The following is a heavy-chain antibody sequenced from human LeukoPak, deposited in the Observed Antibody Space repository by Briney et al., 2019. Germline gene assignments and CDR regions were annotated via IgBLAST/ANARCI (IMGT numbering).Heavy chain of an antibody. J-gene: IGHJ4*02. V-gene: IGHV3-48*03. CDR3: ARDGGVEYYDSSNYYDY. Sequence: PGGSLRLSCVASGFTFRSYEMNWVRQAPGKGLEWVSYISSSVSTMYYADSVKGRFTISRDNAKNSLYLQMNSLRAEDTAVYYCARDGGVEYYDSSNYYDYWGQGTLVTVSS. CDR1: GFTFRSYE. CDR2: ISSSVSTM. D-gene: IGHD3-22*01.